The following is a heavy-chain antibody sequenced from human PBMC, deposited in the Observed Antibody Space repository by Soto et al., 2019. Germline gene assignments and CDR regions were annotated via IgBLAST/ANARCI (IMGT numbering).Heavy chain of an antibody. J-gene: IGHJ6*02. CDR1: GFSISSYY. CDR3: ARDKFWSGYYEPYYYGMDA. CDR2: IYYSGST. V-gene: IGHV4-59*01. Sequence: XETLSLTCAVAGFSISSYYWSWIRQPPGKGLEWIGYIYYSGSTNYNPSLKSRVTISVDTSKNQFSLKLSSVTAADTAVYYCARDKFWSGYYEPYYYGMDAWGQGATVTVSS. D-gene: IGHD3-3*01.